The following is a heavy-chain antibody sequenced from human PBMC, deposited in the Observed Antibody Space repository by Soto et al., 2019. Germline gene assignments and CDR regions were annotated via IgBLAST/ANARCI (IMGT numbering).Heavy chain of an antibody. CDR2: TSYDGGDK. J-gene: IGHJ1*01. CDR3: ARWGTTGGLDV. D-gene: IGHD3-16*01. CDR1: GFTFRSYV. V-gene: IGHV3-30*19. Sequence: QVQLVESGGGVVQPGTSLRVSCVGSGFTFRSYVIHWVRQAPGKGLEWAALTSYDGGDKYYGDSVRGRFTISRDNSRNTVDLQMDSLRLEDTALYYCARWGTTGGLDVWGQGTLVSVSS.